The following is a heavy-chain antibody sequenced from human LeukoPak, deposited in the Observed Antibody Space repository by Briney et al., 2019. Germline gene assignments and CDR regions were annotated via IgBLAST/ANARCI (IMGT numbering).Heavy chain of an antibody. CDR1: GYTFTAYY. CDR2: INPNTGGT. J-gene: IGHJ4*02. V-gene: IGHV1-2*02. D-gene: IGHD6-19*01. Sequence: ASVKGSCKASGYTFTAYYLHWVRQAPGQGLEWMGWINPNTGGTNYAQKFQGRVTMTRDTSISTAYIELSRLKSDDTAVYYCASVYNSGWNFHYWGQGTLVTVSS. CDR3: ASVYNSGWNFHY.